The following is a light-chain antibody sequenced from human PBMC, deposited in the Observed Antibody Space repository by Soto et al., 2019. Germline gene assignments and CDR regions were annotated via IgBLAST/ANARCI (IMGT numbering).Light chain of an antibody. J-gene: IGLJ2*01. CDR1: SSNIGSNT. Sequence: QSVLTQPPSASGTPGHRVTISCSGSSSNIGSNTVNWYQQLPGTAPKLHIYSNNQRPSGVPDRFSGSKSGTSASLAISGLQSEDEADYYCAAWDDSLNGVVFGGGTKLTVL. CDR3: AAWDDSLNGVV. CDR2: SNN. V-gene: IGLV1-44*01.